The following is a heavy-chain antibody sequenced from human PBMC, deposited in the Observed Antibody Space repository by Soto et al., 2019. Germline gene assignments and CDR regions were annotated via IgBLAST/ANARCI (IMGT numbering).Heavy chain of an antibody. CDR1: GHRFTTYW. V-gene: IGHV5-10-1*01. D-gene: IGHD4-17*01. CDR3: ASPTMTSTSFYYAMDV. Sequence: SLKISCKTSGHRFTTYWISWVRQMPGKGLEYMGKINPTDSETNYSPSFEGHVTFSVDRSTSTAYVRWNSLKASDTAMYYCASPTMTSTSFYYAMDVWGQGTTVTVSS. J-gene: IGHJ6*02. CDR2: INPTDSET.